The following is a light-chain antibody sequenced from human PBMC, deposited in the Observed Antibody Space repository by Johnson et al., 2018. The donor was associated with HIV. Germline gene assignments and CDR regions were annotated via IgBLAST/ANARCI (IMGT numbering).Light chain of an antibody. CDR2: DNN. CDR1: SSNIGNNY. J-gene: IGLJ1*01. V-gene: IGLV1-51*01. Sequence: QSVLTQPPSVSAAPGQKVTISCSGSSSNIGNNYVSWYQQLPGTAPKLLIYDNNKRPSGIPDRFSGSKSGTSATLGITGLQTVDEADYYCGTWDSSLSAGGVFGTGTKVPGL. CDR3: GTWDSSLSAGGV.